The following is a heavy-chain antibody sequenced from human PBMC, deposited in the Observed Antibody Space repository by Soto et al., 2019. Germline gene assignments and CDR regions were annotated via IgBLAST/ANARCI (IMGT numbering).Heavy chain of an antibody. CDR1: GFTFSSDG. J-gene: IGHJ4*02. V-gene: IGHV3-33*01. CDR2: IWYDGSNK. Sequence: QVQLVESGGGVVQPGRSLRLSCEASGFTFSSDGMHWVRQAPGKGLEWVAVIWYDGSNKYYADSVKGRFTISRDNSKNTLYLQMNSLRAEDTAVYYCAREADPPFDYWGQGTLVTVSS. CDR3: AREADPPFDY.